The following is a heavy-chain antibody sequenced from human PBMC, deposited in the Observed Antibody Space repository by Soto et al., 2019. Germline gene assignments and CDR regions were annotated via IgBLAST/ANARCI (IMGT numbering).Heavy chain of an antibody. CDR2: IKEDGSGK. Sequence: PGGSLRLSCTASGFTFSIYWMSWVRQAPGKGLGWVANIKEDGSGKYYVDSVKGRFSISRDSTRNSLYLQMNSLRGEDTAVYYCERVECLGDYWGQGALVTVSS. V-gene: IGHV3-7*03. D-gene: IGHD3-16*01. J-gene: IGHJ4*02. CDR3: ERVECLGDY. CDR1: GFTFSIYW.